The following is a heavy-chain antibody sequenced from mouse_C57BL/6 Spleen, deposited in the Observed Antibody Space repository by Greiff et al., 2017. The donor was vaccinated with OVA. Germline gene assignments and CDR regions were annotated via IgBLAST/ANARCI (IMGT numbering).Heavy chain of an antibody. CDR2: IFPGGGST. CDR1: GYTFTGYW. Sequence: QVQLQQSGAELMKPGASVKLSCKATGYTFTGYWIEWVKQRPGHGLEWIGEIFPGGGSTNYNEKLKGKATFTVETSSNTAYMQLISLTTEDSATYYCAINPCDYYAMDYEGQGTSVTVAS. V-gene: IGHV1-9*01. J-gene: IGHJ4*01. CDR3: AINPCDYYAMDY.